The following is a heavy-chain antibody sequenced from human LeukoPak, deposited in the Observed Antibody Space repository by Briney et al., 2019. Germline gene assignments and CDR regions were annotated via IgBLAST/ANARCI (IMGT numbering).Heavy chain of an antibody. D-gene: IGHD2-2*02. J-gene: IGHJ5*02. CDR1: GGTVSRYA. CDR2: TIPLFGIA. Sequence: SVKVSCKASGGTVSRYAISWVRQAPGQGLEWMGGTIPLFGIANYAQKFQGRVTITADESTGTAYMELSSLRSEDTAVYYCARDRPGRYCSTISCYSASPFDPWGQGTLVTVSS. V-gene: IGHV1-69*13. CDR3: ARDRPGRYCSTISCYSASPFDP.